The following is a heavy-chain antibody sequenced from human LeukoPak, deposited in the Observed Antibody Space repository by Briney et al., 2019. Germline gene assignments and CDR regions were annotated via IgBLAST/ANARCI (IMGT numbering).Heavy chain of an antibody. D-gene: IGHD3-22*01. CDR1: GFTFSSYA. J-gene: IGHJ4*02. CDR2: ISYDGSNK. CDR3: ARVPGYDSSDYFDY. V-gene: IGHV3-30-3*01. Sequence: GGSLRLSCAASGFTFSSYAMHWVRQAPGKGLEWVAVISYDGSNKYYADSVKGRFTISRDNSKNTLYLQMNSLRAEDTAVYYCARVPGYDSSDYFDYWGQGTLVTVSS.